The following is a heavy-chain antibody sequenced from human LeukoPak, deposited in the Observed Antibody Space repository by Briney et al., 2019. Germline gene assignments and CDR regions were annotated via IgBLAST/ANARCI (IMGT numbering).Heavy chain of an antibody. CDR2: MNPNSGNT. V-gene: IGHV1-8*03. D-gene: IGHD2-15*01. J-gene: IGHJ3*02. CDR3: ARGRGYCSGGSCYLNAFDI. Sequence: ASVKVSCKASGYTFTNYAVNWVRQAPGQGLEWMGWMNPNSGNTGYAQKFQGRVTITRNTSISTAYMELSSLRSEDTAVYYCARGRGYCSGGSCYLNAFDIWGQGTMVTVSS. CDR1: GYTFTNYA.